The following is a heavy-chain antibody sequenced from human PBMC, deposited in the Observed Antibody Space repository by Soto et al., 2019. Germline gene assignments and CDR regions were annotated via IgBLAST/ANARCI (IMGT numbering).Heavy chain of an antibody. CDR3: ARAAAVGDYYYYMDV. D-gene: IGHD6-13*01. Sequence: QVQLVQSGAEVKKPGSSVKVSCKASGGTFSSYTISWVRQAPGQGLEWMGRIIPILGIANYAQKFQGRVTINADKSTSTAYMELSSLRSEDTAVYYCARAAAVGDYYYYMDVWGKGTTVTVSS. V-gene: IGHV1-69*02. CDR1: GGTFSSYT. CDR2: IIPILGIA. J-gene: IGHJ6*03.